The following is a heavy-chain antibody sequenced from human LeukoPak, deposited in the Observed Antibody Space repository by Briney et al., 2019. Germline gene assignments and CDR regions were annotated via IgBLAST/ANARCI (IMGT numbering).Heavy chain of an antibody. CDR1: GYTFTGYY. CDR2: INPNSGGI. D-gene: IGHD1-26*01. Sequence: ASVKVSCKASGYTFTGYYIHWVRQAPGQGLEWMGWINPNSGGINYGQKFQGRVTMTRDTSISTSYMDLRGLRSDDTAVYYCARGAKSETYCPYWGQGTLVIVSS. V-gene: IGHV1-2*02. CDR3: ARGAKSETYCPY. J-gene: IGHJ4*02.